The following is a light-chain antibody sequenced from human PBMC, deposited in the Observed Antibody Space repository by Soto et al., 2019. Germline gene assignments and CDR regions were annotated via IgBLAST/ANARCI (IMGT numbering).Light chain of an antibody. Sequence: DIPMTQSPSSLSASVGDRITITCRASQSISKYLNWYQHKPGKAPKLLIYDAFNFETGVPSRFSGGGSGTHFSFTISGLQPDDVATYYCQYSRHLPLFGPGTKVDMK. CDR3: QYSRHLPL. V-gene: IGKV1-33*01. CDR1: QSISKY. J-gene: IGKJ3*01. CDR2: DAF.